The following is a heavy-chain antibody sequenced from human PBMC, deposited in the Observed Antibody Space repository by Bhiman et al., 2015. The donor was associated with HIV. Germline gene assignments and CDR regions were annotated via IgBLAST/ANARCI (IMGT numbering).Heavy chain of an antibody. CDR2: IGSSRSII. CDR3: ARGPSASDGQIPWVY. Sequence: EVQLVESGEAWYSLGRSLRLSCVGSGFTFSSYSMVWVRQAPGKGLEWISYIGSSRSIIHYADSVKGRFTISRDNARNSLYLQMNSLRTEDTAVYFCARGPSASDGQIPWVYWGQGTLVTVSS. CDR1: GFTFSSYS. D-gene: IGHD5-24*01. J-gene: IGHJ4*02. V-gene: IGHV3-48*01.